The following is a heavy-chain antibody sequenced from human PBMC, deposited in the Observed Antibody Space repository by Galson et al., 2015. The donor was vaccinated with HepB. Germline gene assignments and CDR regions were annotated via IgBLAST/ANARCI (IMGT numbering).Heavy chain of an antibody. J-gene: IGHJ4*02. D-gene: IGHD2-2*01. V-gene: IGHV1-69*13. Sequence: SVKVSCKASGCTLSSYAISWVRQAPGQGLEWMGGIIPIFGTANYAQKFQGRVTITADESTSTAYMELSSLRSDDTAVYYCASRIVVGPAATKDLDYWGQGTLVTVSS. CDR1: GCTLSSYA. CDR3: ASRIVVGPAATKDLDY. CDR2: IIPIFGTA.